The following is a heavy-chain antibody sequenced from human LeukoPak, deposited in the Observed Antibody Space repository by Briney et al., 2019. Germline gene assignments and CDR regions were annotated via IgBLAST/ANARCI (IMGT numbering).Heavy chain of an antibody. V-gene: IGHV4-31*03. CDR3: ARGLTDSGSCLDY. CDR2: IYYSGST. J-gene: IGHJ4*02. Sequence: PSQTLSLTCTVSGGSISSGGYYWSWIRQHPGKGLEWIGSIYYSGSTYYNPSLKSRVTISVDTSKNQFSLKLSSVTAADTAVYYCARGLTDSGSCLDYWGQGTLVTVSS. D-gene: IGHD1-26*01. CDR1: GGSISSGGYY.